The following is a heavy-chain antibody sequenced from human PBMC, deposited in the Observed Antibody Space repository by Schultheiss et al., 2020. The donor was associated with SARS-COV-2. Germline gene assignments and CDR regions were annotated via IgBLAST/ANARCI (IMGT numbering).Heavy chain of an antibody. CDR3: TTLPITFGGVIVDY. D-gene: IGHD3-16*02. CDR2: IKSKTDGGTT. CDR1: GFTFSSYA. Sequence: GGSLRLSCSASGFTFSSYAMHWVRQAPGKGLEWVGRIKSKTDGGTTDYAAPVKGRFTISRDDSKNTLYLQMNSLKTEDTAVYYCTTLPITFGGVIVDYWGQGTLVTVSS. V-gene: IGHV3-15*01. J-gene: IGHJ4*02.